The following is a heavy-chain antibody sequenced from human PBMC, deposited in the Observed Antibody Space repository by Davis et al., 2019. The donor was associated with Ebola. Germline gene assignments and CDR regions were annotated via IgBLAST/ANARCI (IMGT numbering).Heavy chain of an antibody. V-gene: IGHV1-8*03. CDR3: ARGSERGFLERPSYYYYYMDV. CDR1: GYTFTSYD. CDR2: MNPNSGNT. Sequence: ASVKVSCKASGYTFTSYDINWVRQATGQGLEWMGWMNPNSGNTGYAQKFQGRVTITRNTSISTAYMELSSLRSEDTAVYYCARGSERGFLERPSYYYYYMDVWGKGTTVTVSS. D-gene: IGHD3-3*01. J-gene: IGHJ6*03.